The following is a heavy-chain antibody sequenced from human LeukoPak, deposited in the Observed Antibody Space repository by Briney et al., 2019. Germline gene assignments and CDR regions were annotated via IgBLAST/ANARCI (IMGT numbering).Heavy chain of an antibody. V-gene: IGHV3-23*01. J-gene: IGHJ5*02. Sequence: GSLRLSCAASGFTFNIYAMSWVRLAPGEGLQWVASMCGSAGCTYYADSVKGRFTISRDNSKNTLYLQMNSLRAEDTAIYYCARDRPNYHESNGHYYQRDGDHWGQGTLVTVSS. CDR3: ARDRPNYHESNGHYYQRDGDH. CDR1: GFTFNIYA. CDR2: MCGSAGCT. D-gene: IGHD3-22*01.